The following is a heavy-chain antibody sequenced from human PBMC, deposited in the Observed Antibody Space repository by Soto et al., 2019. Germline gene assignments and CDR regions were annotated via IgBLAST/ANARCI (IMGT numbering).Heavy chain of an antibody. CDR3: ARDLVNSGWHYYFDF. J-gene: IGHJ4*02. CDR1: GLTISDYS. Sequence: GGSLRLSCAASGLTISDYSMNWVRQAPGKGLEWISYISNSRGTIYYADSVKGRFSISRDNAKNSLYLQMNSLRAEDTAVYYCARDLVNSGWHYYFDFWGQGTLVTVSS. CDR2: ISNSRGTI. V-gene: IGHV3-48*01. D-gene: IGHD6-19*01.